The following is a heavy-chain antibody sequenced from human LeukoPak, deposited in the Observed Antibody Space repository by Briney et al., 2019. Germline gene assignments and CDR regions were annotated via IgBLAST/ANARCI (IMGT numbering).Heavy chain of an antibody. CDR3: ARSSEGRYYYDSSGFSYYYYYMDV. Sequence: SETLSLTCAVYGGSFSGYYWSWIRQPPGKGLEWIGSNGGSTYYSPSLKSRVTISVDTSKNQFSLKLSSVTAADTAVYYCARSSEGRYYYDSSGFSYYYYYMDVWSKGTTVTISS. CDR2: NGGST. J-gene: IGHJ6*03. V-gene: IGHV4-34*01. CDR1: GGSFSGYY. D-gene: IGHD3-22*01.